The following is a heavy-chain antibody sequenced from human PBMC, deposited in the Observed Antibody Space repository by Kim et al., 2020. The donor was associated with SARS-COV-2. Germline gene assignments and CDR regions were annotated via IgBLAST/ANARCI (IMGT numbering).Heavy chain of an antibody. V-gene: IGHV4-34*01. CDR2: INHSGST. D-gene: IGHD3-3*01. J-gene: IGHJ5*02. CDR1: GGSFSGYY. Sequence: SETLSLTCAVYGGSFSGYYWSWIRQPPGKGLEWIGEINHSGSTNYNPSLKSRVTISVDTSKNQFSLKLGSVTAADTAVYYCARGPLAFWSGYYPGRGGWFDPWGQRTLVTVSS. CDR3: ARGPLAFWSGYYPGRGGWFDP.